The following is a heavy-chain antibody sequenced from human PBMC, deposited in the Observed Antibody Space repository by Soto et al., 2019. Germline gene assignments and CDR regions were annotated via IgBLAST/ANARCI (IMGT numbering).Heavy chain of an antibody. V-gene: IGHV1-3*01. D-gene: IGHD3-16*01. CDR1: GYTFTSYA. CDR3: ARGGLALMDV. Sequence: QVQLVQSGAEVKKPGASVTVSCKASGYTFTSYAMHWVRQAPGQRLEWMGWINAGNGNTKYSQKFQGRVTITRDTSASTAYMELSTLRSEDTAVYYCARGGLALMDVWGQGTTVTVSS. CDR2: INAGNGNT. J-gene: IGHJ6*02.